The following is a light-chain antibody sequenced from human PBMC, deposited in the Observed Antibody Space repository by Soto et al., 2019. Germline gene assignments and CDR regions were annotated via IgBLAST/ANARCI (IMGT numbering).Light chain of an antibody. CDR2: WAT. Sequence: DIVMTQSPNSLAVSLGERATINCKSSQSVLYSSNNKNYLAWYQQKPGQPPKLLIYWATTRESGVPDRFSGSGSGTDFTLTICSLQAEDVAVYYCHQFCSVPFTFGPGTEVDIK. V-gene: IGKV4-1*01. CDR3: HQFCSVPFT. CDR1: QSVLYSSNNKNY. J-gene: IGKJ3*01.